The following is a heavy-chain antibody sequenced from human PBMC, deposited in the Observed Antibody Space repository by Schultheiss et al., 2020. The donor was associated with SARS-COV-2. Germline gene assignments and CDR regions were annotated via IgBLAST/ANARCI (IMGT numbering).Heavy chain of an antibody. Sequence: ASVKVSCKASGYTFTSYGISWVRQAPGQGLEWMGWISAYNGHTSYAQKFQGRITMTRDTSISTAYMELSRLRSDDTAVYYCARDQKIQGGYSYGKGGMDVWGQGTTVTVSS. CDR1: GYTFTSYG. J-gene: IGHJ6*02. CDR3: ARDQKIQGGYSYGKGGMDV. D-gene: IGHD5-18*01. CDR2: ISAYNGHT. V-gene: IGHV1-18*01.